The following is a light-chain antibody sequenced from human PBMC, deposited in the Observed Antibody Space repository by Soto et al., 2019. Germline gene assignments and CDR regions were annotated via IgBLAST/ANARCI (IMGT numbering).Light chain of an antibody. Sequence: EIVLTQSPGTLSFSPGDRAALSCRASETVSSDFLAWYQHKPGQAPRLLVYASSNRATGIPDRFSGSASGTDFTLTINRLEPEDFAVYYCQLYGISPHFGQGTRLEIK. CDR1: ETVSSDF. V-gene: IGKV3-20*01. J-gene: IGKJ5*01. CDR2: ASS. CDR3: QLYGISPH.